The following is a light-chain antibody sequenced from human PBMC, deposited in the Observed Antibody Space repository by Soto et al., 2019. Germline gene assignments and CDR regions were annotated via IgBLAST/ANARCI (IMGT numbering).Light chain of an antibody. J-gene: IGKJ1*01. CDR3: QQSYSTPWG. CDR1: QSISSY. CDR2: AAS. Sequence: DIQMTQSPSSLSASVGDRVTITCRASQSISSYLNWYQQKPGKAPKLLIYAASSLQSGVLSRFSGSGSGTDFTLTISSLQPEDFATYYCQQSYSTPWGFGQGTKVEIK. V-gene: IGKV1-39*01.